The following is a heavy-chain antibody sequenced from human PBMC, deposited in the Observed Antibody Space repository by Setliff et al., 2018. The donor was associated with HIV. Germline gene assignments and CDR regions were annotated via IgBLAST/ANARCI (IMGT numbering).Heavy chain of an antibody. CDR1: GFTVSRNH. J-gene: IGHJ4*02. V-gene: IGHV3-53*01. D-gene: IGHD5-18*01. CDR3: ARVAAYGYLSHYFDY. CDR2: IYSDNRT. Sequence: GESLRLSCAASGFTVSRNHMSWVRQAPGKGLEWVSIIYSDNRTYYADSVKGRFTISRDTSKNTLYLQMNSLRAEDTAVFYCARVAAYGYLSHYFDYWGQGTLVTVSS.